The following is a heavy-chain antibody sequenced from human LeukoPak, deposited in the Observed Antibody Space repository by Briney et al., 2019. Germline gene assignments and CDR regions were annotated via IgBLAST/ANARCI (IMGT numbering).Heavy chain of an antibody. V-gene: IGHV1-46*01. D-gene: IGHD6-13*01. Sequence: ASVKVSCKASGYTFTSYHMHWVRQAPGQGLEWMGIINPSGGSTSYAQKFQGRVTMTRDTSTSTVYMELSSLRSEDTAVYYCASVLGSSWYWYWGQGTLVTVSS. CDR2: INPSGGST. J-gene: IGHJ4*02. CDR3: ASVLGSSWYWY. CDR1: GYTFTSYH.